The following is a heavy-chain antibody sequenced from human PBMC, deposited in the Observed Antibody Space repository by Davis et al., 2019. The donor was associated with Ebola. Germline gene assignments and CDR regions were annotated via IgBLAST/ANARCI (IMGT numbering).Heavy chain of an antibody. CDR1: GYTFTNNV. V-gene: IGHV1-3*01. J-gene: IGHJ4*02. CDR3: ARGPAS. CDR2: INAGNGNT. Sequence: ASVKVSCRASGYTFTNNVISWVRQAPGQGLEWMGWINAGNGNTKYSQKFQGRVTITRDTSASTAYMELSSLRSEDTAVYYCARGPASWGQGTLVTVSS.